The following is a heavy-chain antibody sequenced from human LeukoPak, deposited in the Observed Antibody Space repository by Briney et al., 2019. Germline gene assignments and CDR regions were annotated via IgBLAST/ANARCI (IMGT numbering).Heavy chain of an antibody. V-gene: IGHV3-7*01. CDR1: GFTLANYW. D-gene: IGHD1-1*01. J-gene: IGHJ4*02. CDR3: ARGGPTRALDY. Sequence: AETLTLSCAASGFTLANYWMTWHRQATGKALEWVPNIKQDGTEKYYVDSVRGRFTISRDNAKISLYLQMDSLRAEDTAVYYCARGGPTRALDYWGQGTLVTVSS. CDR2: IKQDGTEK.